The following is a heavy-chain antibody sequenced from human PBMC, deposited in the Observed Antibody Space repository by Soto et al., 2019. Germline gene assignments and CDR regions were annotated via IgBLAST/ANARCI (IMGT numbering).Heavy chain of an antibody. V-gene: IGHV4-59*01. J-gene: IGHJ6*03. CDR3: ARGGRAAYYYYLGV. CDR2: IYYSGST. Sequence: SETLSLTCNVSGGAIITYYWSWIRQPPGKGLEWIGYIYYSGSTNYNPSLKSRVTMSVDTSKNQFSLKLSSVTAADTAVYYCARGGRAAYYYYLGVWGKGTTVTVSS. CDR1: GGAIITYY.